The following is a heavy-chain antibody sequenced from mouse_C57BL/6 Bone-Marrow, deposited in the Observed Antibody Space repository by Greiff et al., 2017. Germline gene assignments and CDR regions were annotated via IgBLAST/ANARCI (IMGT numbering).Heavy chain of an antibody. V-gene: IGHV14-4*01. CDR1: GFTIKDDY. CDR3: TTDFDY. J-gene: IGHJ2*01. CDR2: IDPEDGDT. Sequence: VQLQQSGAELVRPGASVKLSCTASGFTIKDDYMHWVKQRPEQGLEWIGWIDPEDGDTEYASKFQGKATITADTSSNTAYLQLSSLTSEDTAVYYWTTDFDYWGQGTTLTVTA.